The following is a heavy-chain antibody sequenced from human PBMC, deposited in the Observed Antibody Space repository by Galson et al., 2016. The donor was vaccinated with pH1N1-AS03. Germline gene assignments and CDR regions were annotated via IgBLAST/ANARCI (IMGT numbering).Heavy chain of an antibody. Sequence: SLRLSCAASGFTVSSNYMSWVRQAPGKGLEWVSVIYSGGRTDYADSVKDRFIISRDIYKNMLYLQMNSLRGEDSAVYYCARDHGRYSSINTAYLQWSSLRASDTAMYYCARRISVTGREFDSWGQGTLVTV. CDR2: IYSGGRT. CDR3: ARDHGRYSSINTAYLQWSSLRASDTAMYYCARRISVTGREFDS. J-gene: IGHJ5*01. V-gene: IGHV3-53*05. D-gene: IGHD6-19*01. CDR1: GFTVSSNY.